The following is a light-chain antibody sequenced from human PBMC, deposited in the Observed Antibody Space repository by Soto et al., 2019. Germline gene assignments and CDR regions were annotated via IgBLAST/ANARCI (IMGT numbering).Light chain of an antibody. CDR1: QSVSSN. V-gene: IGKV3-15*01. CDR2: GAS. Sequence: EIVMTQSPATLSVSPGERATLSCRASQSVSSNLAWYQQKPGQAPRLLRYGASTRATGIPDRFSGSRYGTEFTLTISSLQSEDFAVYYCQQHNNWPPWTFGQGTKVEIK. CDR3: QQHNNWPPWT. J-gene: IGKJ1*01.